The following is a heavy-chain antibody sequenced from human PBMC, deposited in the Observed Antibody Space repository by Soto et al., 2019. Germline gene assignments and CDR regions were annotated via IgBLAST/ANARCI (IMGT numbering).Heavy chain of an antibody. CDR1: GYTFTGYF. CDR2: INFKSGAK. J-gene: IGHJ3*02. V-gene: IGHV1-2*02. Sequence: ASVKVSCKASGYTFTGYFMYWVRPAPGQGLERMGWINFKSGAKKKEQKLQGRVTLSRDTSISTAYMELSGLSSDDTVVYYCARDQGPLVYVNNAFDIWGQGTMVTVS. D-gene: IGHD3-16*01. CDR3: ARDQGPLVYVNNAFDI.